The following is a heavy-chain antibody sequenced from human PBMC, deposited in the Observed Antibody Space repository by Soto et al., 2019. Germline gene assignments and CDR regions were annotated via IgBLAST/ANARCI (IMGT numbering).Heavy chain of an antibody. D-gene: IGHD5-18*01. J-gene: IGHJ6*02. Sequence: FLRLSCAASGFTFSSYAMHWVRQAPGKGLEWVAVISYDGSNKYYADSVKGRFTISRDNSKNTLYLQMNSLRAEDTAVYYCASGRGGFVDTAMYIRDYYYGMDVWGQGTTVTVSS. V-gene: IGHV3-30-3*01. CDR1: GFTFSSYA. CDR2: ISYDGSNK. CDR3: ASGRGGFVDTAMYIRDYYYGMDV.